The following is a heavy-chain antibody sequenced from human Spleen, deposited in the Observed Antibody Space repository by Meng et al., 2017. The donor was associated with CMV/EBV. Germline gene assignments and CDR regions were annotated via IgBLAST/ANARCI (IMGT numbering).Heavy chain of an antibody. Sequence: SGPTLVKPTPTLTLTCTFSGFSLSTTGMRASWIRQPPGKALEWLARIDWDDDKFYSTSLKTRLSISKDTSKNQVVLTMTNMDPVDTAPYYCARMGRLSDAFDIWGQGTMVTVSS. CDR2: IDWDDDK. V-gene: IGHV2-70*04. J-gene: IGHJ3*02. CDR3: ARMGRLSDAFDI. CDR1: GFSLSTTGMR. D-gene: IGHD6-25*01.